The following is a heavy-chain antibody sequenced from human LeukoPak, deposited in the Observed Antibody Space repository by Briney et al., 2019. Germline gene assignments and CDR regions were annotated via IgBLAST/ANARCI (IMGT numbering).Heavy chain of an antibody. V-gene: IGHV1-24*01. J-gene: IGHJ4*02. Sequence: ASVKVSCKVSGYTLTELSMHWLRQAPGKGLEWMGGFDPEDGETIYAQKFQGRVTMTEDTSTDTAYMELSSLRSEDTAVYYCATGLQWELRWDFDSWGQGTLVTVSS. CDR1: GYTLTELS. CDR3: ATGLQWELRWDFDS. D-gene: IGHD1-26*01. CDR2: FDPEDGET.